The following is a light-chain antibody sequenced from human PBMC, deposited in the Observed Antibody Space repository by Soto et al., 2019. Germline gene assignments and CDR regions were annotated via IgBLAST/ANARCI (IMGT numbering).Light chain of an antibody. CDR2: DAS. J-gene: IGKJ1*01. Sequence: DIQMTQSPSTLSASVGDRVTITCRASQSISSWLAWYQQKPGKAPKLLIYDASSLESGVPSRFSGSGSGTEFTLTISSLQPDDFAPYYCQQYNSYSQTFGQGTKVEIK. CDR3: QQYNSYSQT. V-gene: IGKV1-5*01. CDR1: QSISSW.